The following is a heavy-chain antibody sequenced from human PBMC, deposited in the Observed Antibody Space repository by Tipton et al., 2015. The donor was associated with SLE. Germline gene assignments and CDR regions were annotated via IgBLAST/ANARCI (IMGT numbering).Heavy chain of an antibody. CDR3: ARPPYYYDSHDAFDI. J-gene: IGHJ3*02. Sequence: VQLVQSGAEVKKSGESLKISCKGSGYSFTSYWIGWVRQMPGKGLEWMGRIDPSDSYTNYSPSFQGHVTISADKSISTAYLQWSSLKASDTAMYYCARPPYYYDSHDAFDIWGQGTMVTVSS. V-gene: IGHV5-10-1*01. D-gene: IGHD3-22*01. CDR2: IDPSDSYT. CDR1: GYSFTSYW.